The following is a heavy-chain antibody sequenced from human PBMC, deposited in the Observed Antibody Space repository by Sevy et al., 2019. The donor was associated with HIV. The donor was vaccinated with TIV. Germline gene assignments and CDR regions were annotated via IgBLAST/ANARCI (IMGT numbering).Heavy chain of an antibody. Sequence: GGSLRLSCSASGFTFSSYAMHWVRQAPGKGLEYVSAISSNGGSTYYADSVKGRFTISRDNSKNTLYLQMSSLRAEDTAVYYCVKGGWQWLVLYYFDYWGPGTLVTVSS. V-gene: IGHV3-64D*06. J-gene: IGHJ4*02. D-gene: IGHD6-19*01. CDR3: VKGGWQWLVLYYFDY. CDR1: GFTFSSYA. CDR2: ISSNGGST.